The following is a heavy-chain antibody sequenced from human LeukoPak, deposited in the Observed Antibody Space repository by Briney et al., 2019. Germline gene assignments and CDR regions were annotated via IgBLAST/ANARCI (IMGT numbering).Heavy chain of an antibody. CDR2: ISSSSSYI. D-gene: IGHD6-13*01. J-gene: IGHJ4*02. CDR3: ARDAQISAAAYYFDY. CDR1: RFTFTDYT. V-gene: IGHV3-21*01. Sequence: PGGSLRLSCAASRFTFTDYTMNWVRQAPGKGLEWVSSISSSSSYINYAASVKGRFTISRDSSKNTLSLQMNSLRTDDTAVYYCARDAQISAAAYYFDYWGQGTLVTVSS.